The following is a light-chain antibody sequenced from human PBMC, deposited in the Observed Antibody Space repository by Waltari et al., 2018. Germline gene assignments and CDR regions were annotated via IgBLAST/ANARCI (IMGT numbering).Light chain of an antibody. CDR1: SSDVGAYNH. J-gene: IGLJ3*02. CDR2: GVS. CDR3: CSYAGTYTVRV. Sequence: QSALTQPRSVSGSPGQSVTISCTGTSSDVGAYNHVSWYQQHPGKAPKLMIYGVSKRPSGVPDRSSGSKSGNTASLTISGLQAEDEGDYYCCSYAGTYTVRVFGGGTKVTVL. V-gene: IGLV2-11*01.